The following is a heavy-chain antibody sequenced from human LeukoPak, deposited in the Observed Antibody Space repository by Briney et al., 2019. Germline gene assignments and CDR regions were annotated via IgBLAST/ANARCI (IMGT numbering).Heavy chain of an antibody. J-gene: IGHJ6*02. Sequence: ASVKVSCKASGYTFTGYYMHWVRQAPGQGLEWMGWINPNSGGTNYAQKFQGRVTMTRDTSISTAYMELSRLRADDTAVYYCASLYYYGSGSSPTRGMDVWGQGTTVTVSS. CDR1: GYTFTGYY. CDR2: INPNSGGT. CDR3: ASLYYYGSGSSPTRGMDV. V-gene: IGHV1-2*02. D-gene: IGHD3-10*01.